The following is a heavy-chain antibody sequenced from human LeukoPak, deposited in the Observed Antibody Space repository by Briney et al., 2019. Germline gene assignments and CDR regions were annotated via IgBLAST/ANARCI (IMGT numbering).Heavy chain of an antibody. CDR3: ARDAIDDYVWGSYRPYYYYYYMDV. D-gene: IGHD3-16*02. V-gene: IGHV3-53*01. J-gene: IGHJ6*03. CDR2: MYSGGGT. Sequence: GGSLRLSCAASGFIVSSNYMSWVRQAPGKGLECVSLMYSGGGTYYGDSVKGRFTISRDKSKNTLYLQMNSLRGEDTAVYYCARDAIDDYVWGSYRPYYYYYYMDVWGKGTTVTVSS. CDR1: GFIVSSNY.